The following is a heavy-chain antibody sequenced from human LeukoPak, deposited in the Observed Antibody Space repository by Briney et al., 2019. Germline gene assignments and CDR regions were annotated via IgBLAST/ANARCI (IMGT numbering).Heavy chain of an antibody. V-gene: IGHV1-2*02. CDR1: GYTFTGYY. D-gene: IGHD3-10*01. Sequence: ASVKVSCKASGYTFTGYYMHWVRQAPGQGLEWMGWINPNSGGTNYAQKFQGRVTMTRDTSISTAYMELSRLRSDDTAVYYCARVPKLLWFGETDYWGQGTLVTVSS. CDR3: ARVPKLLWFGETDY. J-gene: IGHJ4*02. CDR2: INPNSGGT.